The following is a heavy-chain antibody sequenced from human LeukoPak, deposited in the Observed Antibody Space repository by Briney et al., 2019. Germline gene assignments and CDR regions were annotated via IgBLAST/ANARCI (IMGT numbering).Heavy chain of an antibody. Sequence: ASVKVSCKASGYTFTSYGISWVRQAPGQGLEWMGWISAYNGNTNYAQKLQGRVTMTTDTSTSTAYMELRSLRSDDTAVYYCARDTITMVRGVTIDYWGQGTLVTVSS. D-gene: IGHD3-10*01. J-gene: IGHJ4*02. CDR1: GYTFTSYG. CDR3: ARDTITMVRGVTIDY. V-gene: IGHV1-18*01. CDR2: ISAYNGNT.